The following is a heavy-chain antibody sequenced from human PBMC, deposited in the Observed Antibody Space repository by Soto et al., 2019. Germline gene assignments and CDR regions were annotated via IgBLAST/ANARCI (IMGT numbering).Heavy chain of an antibody. V-gene: IGHV3-30-3*01. Sequence: PGGSLRLSCAASGFTSSSYAMHWVRQAPGKGLEWVAVISYDGSNKYYADSVKGRFTISRDNSKNTLYLQMNSLRAEDTAVYYWARSPSLRRAFDIWGQGTMVTVSS. CDR3: ARSPSLRRAFDI. CDR1: GFTSSSYA. J-gene: IGHJ3*02. CDR2: ISYDGSNK.